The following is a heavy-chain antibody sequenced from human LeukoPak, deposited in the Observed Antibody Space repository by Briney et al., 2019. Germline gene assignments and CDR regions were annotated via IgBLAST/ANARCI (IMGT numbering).Heavy chain of an antibody. V-gene: IGHV3-30*02. CDR1: GFTFSSYG. D-gene: IGHD3-10*01. CDR3: AKGRAGMVRGVCDY. Sequence: GGSLRLSCAASGFTFSSYGMHWVRQAPGKGLEWVAFIRNDGSIRYYADSLKGRFTISRDNSKNTLYLQMSGLRVDDTAVYYCAKGRAGMVRGVCDYWGQGTLVTVSS. J-gene: IGHJ4*02. CDR2: IRNDGSIR.